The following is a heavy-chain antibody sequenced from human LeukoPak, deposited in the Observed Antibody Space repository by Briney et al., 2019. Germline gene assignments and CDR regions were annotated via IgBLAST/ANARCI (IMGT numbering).Heavy chain of an antibody. V-gene: IGHV3-33*01. D-gene: IGHD7-27*01. CDR3: ARDPRLTGDHNKGGYDY. CDR1: GFTFSNYG. CDR2: IWFDGSNK. Sequence: GGSLRLSCAASGFTFSNYGLHWVRQAPGKGLEWVAIIWFDGSNKYYADSVKGRFTISRDNSKNTLDLQMNSLRAEDTAVYYCARDPRLTGDHNKGGYDYWGQGTLVTVSS. J-gene: IGHJ4*02.